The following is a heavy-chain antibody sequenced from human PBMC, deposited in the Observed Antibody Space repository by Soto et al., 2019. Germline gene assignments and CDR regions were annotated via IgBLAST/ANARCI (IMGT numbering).Heavy chain of an antibody. J-gene: IGHJ5*02. CDR3: ARGSLRFDP. V-gene: IGHV3-11*06. Sequence: GSLRLSCAASGFIFSDYYMSWIRQAPGKGLEWVSYISSSSSYTNYADSVKGRFTISRDNAKNSLYLQMNSLRAEDTAVYYCARGSLRFDPWGQGTLVTVSS. CDR1: GFIFSDYY. CDR2: ISSSSSYT.